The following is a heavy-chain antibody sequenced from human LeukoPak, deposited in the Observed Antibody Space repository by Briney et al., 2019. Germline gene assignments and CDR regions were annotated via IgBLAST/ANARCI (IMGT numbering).Heavy chain of an antibody. CDR2: INPNSGGT. Sequence: ASVSVSCKASGYTFTGYYMHWVRQAPGQGLEWMGWINPNSGGTNYAQKFQGRVTITRDRSISTAYMELSRLRSDDTAVYYCAKDSGVSSCLKWCPFDYWGQGTLVTVSS. V-gene: IGHV1-2*02. CDR3: AKDSGVSSCLKWCPFDY. J-gene: IGHJ4*02. CDR1: GYTFTGYY. D-gene: IGHD6-13*01.